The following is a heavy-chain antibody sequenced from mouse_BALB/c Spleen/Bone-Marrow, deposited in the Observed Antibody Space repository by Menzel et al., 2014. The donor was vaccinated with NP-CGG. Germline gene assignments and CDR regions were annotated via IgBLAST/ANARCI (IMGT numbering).Heavy chain of an antibody. V-gene: IGHV10-1*02. J-gene: IGHJ4*01. CDR3: VRHGYGNYGAMDY. CDR1: GFTFNTYA. D-gene: IGHD2-10*02. Sequence: EVKLQESGGGLVQPKGSLKLSCAASGFTFNTYAMNWVRQAPGKGLEWVARIRSKSNNYATYHADSVKDRFTISRDDSQSMLYLQMNNLKTEDTAMYYCVRHGYGNYGAMDYWGQGTSVTVSS. CDR2: IRSKSNNYAT.